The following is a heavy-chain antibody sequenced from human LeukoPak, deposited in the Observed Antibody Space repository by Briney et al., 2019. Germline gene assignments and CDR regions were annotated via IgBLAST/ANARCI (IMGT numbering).Heavy chain of an antibody. Sequence: GEPLKISCQGSGSRFTSYWIGWVRQLPGKGLEWMGIIYPGDSDTSYSPSFQGQVTISADNSISPAYLQWSSLKASDTAMYYCARGRYCTNGVCSDLHYWGQGTLVTVSS. D-gene: IGHD2-8*01. CDR3: ARGRYCTNGVCSDLHY. CDR2: IYPGDSDT. J-gene: IGHJ4*02. V-gene: IGHV5-51*01. CDR1: GSRFTSYW.